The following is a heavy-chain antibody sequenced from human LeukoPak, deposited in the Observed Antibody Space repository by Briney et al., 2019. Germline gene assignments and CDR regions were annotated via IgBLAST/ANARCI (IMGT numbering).Heavy chain of an antibody. CDR3: ASYYASGVSAYDYFGMDV. J-gene: IGHJ6*04. CDR2: MYHNRGT. Sequence: PSETLSLTCAVSGYSISSGYYWGWIRQPPGKGLEWIGSMYHNRGTYYNPSLKSRVTISMDTSKNQFSLRLSSVTAADTAVYYCASYYASGVSAYDYFGMDVWGKGTTVTVSP. V-gene: IGHV4-38-2*01. CDR1: GYSISSGYY. D-gene: IGHD3-10*01.